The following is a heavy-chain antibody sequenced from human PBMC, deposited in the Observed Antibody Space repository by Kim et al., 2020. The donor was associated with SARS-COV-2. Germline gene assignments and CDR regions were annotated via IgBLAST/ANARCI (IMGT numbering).Heavy chain of an antibody. D-gene: IGHD5-18*01. J-gene: IGHJ4*02. CDR1: GFIFTDYA. V-gene: IGHV3-23*01. Sequence: GGSLRLSCAASGFIFTDYAMTWVRQAPGKGLEWVSGTSGSGHSSYYAASVKGRFTISRDNSKNTLYLQMNSLRADDTGVYYCAQDGSRGYLYADYYRFGSWGPGTLVTVSS. CDR2: TSGSGHSS. CDR3: AQDGSRGYLYADYYRFGS.